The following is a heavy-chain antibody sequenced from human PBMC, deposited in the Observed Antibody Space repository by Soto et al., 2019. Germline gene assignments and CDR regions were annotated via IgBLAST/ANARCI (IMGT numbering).Heavy chain of an antibody. CDR1: GFSLSNARMG. J-gene: IGHJ5*02. V-gene: IGHV2-26*01. CDR2: IFSNDEK. Sequence: VSGPTLVNPTETLTLTCTVSGFSLSNARMGVSWIRQPPGKALEWLAHIFSNDEKSYSTSLKSRLTISKDTSKSQVVLTMTNMDPVDTATYYCARIQSDIVVVPAATATRNWFDPWGQGTLVTVSS. CDR3: ARIQSDIVVVPAATATRNWFDP. D-gene: IGHD2-2*01.